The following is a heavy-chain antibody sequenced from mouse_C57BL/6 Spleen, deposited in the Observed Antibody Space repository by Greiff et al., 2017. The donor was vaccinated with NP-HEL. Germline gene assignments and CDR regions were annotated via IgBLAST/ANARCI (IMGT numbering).Heavy chain of an antibody. J-gene: IGHJ4*01. CDR3: TRERGGSSLYAMDY. CDR1: GFTFSSYA. Sequence: EVKLVESGEGLVKPGGSLKLSCAASGFTFSSYAMSWVRPTPEKRLEWVAYISSGGGYIYYADTVKGRFTISRDNARNTLYLQMSSLKSEDTAMYYCTRERGGSSLYAMDYWGQGTSVTVSS. V-gene: IGHV5-9-1*02. D-gene: IGHD1-1*01. CDR2: ISSGGGYI.